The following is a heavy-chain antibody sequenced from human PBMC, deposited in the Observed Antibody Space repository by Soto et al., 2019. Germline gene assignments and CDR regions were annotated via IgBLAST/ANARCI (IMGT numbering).Heavy chain of an antibody. CDR3: ARTGDGHHDFLDY. CDR1: GFTFSSYW. J-gene: IGHJ4*02. Sequence: VQLVESGGGVIHPGTSLRLSCAASGFTFSSYWMNWVRQAPGKGLEWVANINQDGNEDNLLDSVKGRFTISRDNAKNSLFLQMNSLRVDDTAVYYCARTGDGHHDFLDYWGQGALVSVSS. V-gene: IGHV3-7*01. D-gene: IGHD1-1*01. CDR2: INQDGNED.